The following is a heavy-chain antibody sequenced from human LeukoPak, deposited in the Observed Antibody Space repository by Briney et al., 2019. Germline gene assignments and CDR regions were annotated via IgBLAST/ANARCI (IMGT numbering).Heavy chain of an antibody. V-gene: IGHV3-23*01. J-gene: IGHJ4*02. D-gene: IGHD3-22*01. CDR3: VKGGPRFTPMVVFTEGLDY. CDR1: RFTFSTFG. Sequence: PGGSLRLSCAASRFTFSTFGMTWVPQAPGKGLEWGSGILDSSAHTYYADSLKGRFTISRDNSKNTLYLHMNSLRAEDTAVYYCVKGGPRFTPMVVFTEGLDYWGQGTLVTVSS. CDR2: ILDSSAHT.